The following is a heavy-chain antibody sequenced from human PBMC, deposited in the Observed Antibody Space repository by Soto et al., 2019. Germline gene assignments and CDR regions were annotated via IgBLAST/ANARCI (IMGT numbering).Heavy chain of an antibody. CDR2: IYYSGST. CDR3: ARHYDFWSGYYSFDY. CDR1: GGSISSYY. J-gene: IGHJ4*02. V-gene: IGHV4-59*08. Sequence: SETLSLTCTVSGGSISSYYWSWIRQPPGKGLEWIGYIYYSGSTNYNPSLKSRVTISVDTSKNQFSLKLSSVTAADTAVYYCARHYDFWSGYYSFDYWGQGTLVTVSS. D-gene: IGHD3-3*01.